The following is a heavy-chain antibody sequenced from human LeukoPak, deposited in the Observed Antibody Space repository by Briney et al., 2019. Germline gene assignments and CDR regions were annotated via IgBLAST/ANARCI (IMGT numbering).Heavy chain of an antibody. CDR1: GFTFDDYA. CDR3: AKDRSGSPRNYYFDY. J-gene: IGHJ4*02. Sequence: GGSLRLSCAASGFTFDDYAMHWVRQAPGKGLEWVSGISGSGANIFYPESVKGRFTISRDNSRSTLYLQMSSLRAEDTAIYYCAKDRSGSPRNYYFDYWGQGTLVTVSS. CDR2: ISGSGANI. D-gene: IGHD1-26*01. V-gene: IGHV3-23*01.